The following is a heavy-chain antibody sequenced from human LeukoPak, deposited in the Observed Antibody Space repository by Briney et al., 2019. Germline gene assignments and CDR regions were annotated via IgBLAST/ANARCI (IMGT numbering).Heavy chain of an antibody. CDR2: LSYDGSYE. CDR3: VSGAITIFGVVTH. J-gene: IGHJ4*02. CDR1: GFTFSSYA. D-gene: IGHD3-3*01. Sequence: GGSLRLSCAASGFTFSSYAMHWVRQAPGKGLEWVALLSYDGSYEYYADSVKGRFTISRDNSKNTLYLQMNSLRTEDSAVYYCVSGAITIFGVVTHWGQGTLVTVSS. V-gene: IGHV3-30*04.